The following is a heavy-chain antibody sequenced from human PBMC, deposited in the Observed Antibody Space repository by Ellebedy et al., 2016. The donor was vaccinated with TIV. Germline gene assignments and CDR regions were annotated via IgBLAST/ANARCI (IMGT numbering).Heavy chain of an antibody. J-gene: IGHJ4*02. V-gene: IGHV3-23*01. CDR1: GFTFNNYA. D-gene: IGHD1-26*01. Sequence: GESLKISCAASGFTFNNYAMSWVRQAPGKGLEWVSYINSNGGTAYYTDSVKGRFTISRDNSKNTLFLQINSLRAEDTAMYYCTRVKLGAPTRCFDHWGQGALVTVSS. CDR3: TRVKLGAPTRCFDH. CDR2: INSNGGTA.